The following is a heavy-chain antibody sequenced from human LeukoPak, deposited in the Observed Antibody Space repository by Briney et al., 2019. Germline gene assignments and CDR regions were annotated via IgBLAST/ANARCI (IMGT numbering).Heavy chain of an antibody. V-gene: IGHV4-39*01. CDR1: GGSISSGGYY. J-gene: IGHJ5*02. CDR2: IYYSGST. CDR3: ARLPYSSGWYRFDP. Sequence: SQTLSLTCTVSGGSISSGGYYWGWIRQPPGKGLEWIGSIYYSGSTYYNPSLKSRVTISVNTSKNQFSLKLSSVTAADTAVYYCARLPYSSGWYRFDPWGQGTLVTVSS. D-gene: IGHD6-19*01.